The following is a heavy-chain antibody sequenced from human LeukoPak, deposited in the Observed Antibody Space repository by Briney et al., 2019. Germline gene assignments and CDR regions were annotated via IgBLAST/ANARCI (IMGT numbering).Heavy chain of an antibody. Sequence: PGGSLRLSCAASGFTFSSYWMSWVRQAPGKGLEWVANIKQDGSEKYYVDSVKGRFTISRDNAKNTLYLQMNSLRAEDTAVYYCAKSDYGDYDRYYYYYMDVWGKGTTVTVSS. D-gene: IGHD4-17*01. CDR3: AKSDYGDYDRYYYYYMDV. V-gene: IGHV3-7*03. CDR2: IKQDGSEK. J-gene: IGHJ6*03. CDR1: GFTFSSYW.